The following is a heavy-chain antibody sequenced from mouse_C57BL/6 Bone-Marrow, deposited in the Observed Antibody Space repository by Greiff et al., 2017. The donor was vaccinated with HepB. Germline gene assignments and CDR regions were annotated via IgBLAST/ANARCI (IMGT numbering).Heavy chain of an antibody. CDR3: ARELRDYYAMDY. CDR1: GYTFTSYW. V-gene: IGHV1-52*01. D-gene: IGHD3-2*02. Sequence: QVQLQQPGAELVRPGSSVKLSCKASGYTFTSYWMHWVKQRPIQGLEWIGNIDPSDSETHYNQKFKDKATLTVDKSSSTAYMQLSSLTSEDSAVYYCARELRDYYAMDYWGQGTSVTVSS. J-gene: IGHJ4*01. CDR2: IDPSDSET.